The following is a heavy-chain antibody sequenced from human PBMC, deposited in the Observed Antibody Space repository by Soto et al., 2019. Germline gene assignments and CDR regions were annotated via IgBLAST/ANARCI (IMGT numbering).Heavy chain of an antibody. CDR3: AHIRITMIVVAGYFQH. J-gene: IGHJ1*01. CDR1: GFSLSTSGVG. D-gene: IGHD3-22*01. CDR2: LYWDDDK. V-gene: IGHV2-5*02. Sequence: QITLKESGPTLVKPTQTLTLTCTFSGFSLSTSGVGVGWIRQPPGKALEWLALLYWDDDKRYSPSLKSRLTITKHPSKKQVVLTITNLDPVDTATYYCAHIRITMIVVAGYFQHWGQGTLVTVSS.